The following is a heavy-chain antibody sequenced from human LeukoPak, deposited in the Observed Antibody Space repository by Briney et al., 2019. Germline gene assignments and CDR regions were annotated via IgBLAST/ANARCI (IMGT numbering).Heavy chain of an antibody. Sequence: GGSLRLSCAASGFTFDDYAMHWVRQAPGKGLEWVSGISWNSGSIGYADSVKGRFTISRDNAKNSLYLQMNSLRAEDTALYYCAKASQQLVLVDALDIWGQGTMVTVYS. CDR1: GFTFDDYA. V-gene: IGHV3-9*01. CDR2: ISWNSGSI. CDR3: AKASQQLVLVDALDI. J-gene: IGHJ3*02. D-gene: IGHD6-13*01.